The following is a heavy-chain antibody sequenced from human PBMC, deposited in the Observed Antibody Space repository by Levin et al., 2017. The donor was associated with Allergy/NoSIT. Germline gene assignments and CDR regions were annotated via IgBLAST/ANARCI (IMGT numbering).Heavy chain of an antibody. V-gene: IGHV3-48*03. J-gene: IGHJ6*02. CDR3: ARFSPYGDYDLYYYYYGMDV. D-gene: IGHD4-17*01. CDR2: ISSSGSTI. CDR1: GFTFSSYE. Sequence: GGSLRLSCAASGFTFSSYEMNWVRQAPGKGLEWVSYISSSGSTIYYADSVKGRFTISRDNAKNSLYLQMNSLRAEDTAVYYCARFSPYGDYDLYYYYYGMDVWGQGTTVTVSS.